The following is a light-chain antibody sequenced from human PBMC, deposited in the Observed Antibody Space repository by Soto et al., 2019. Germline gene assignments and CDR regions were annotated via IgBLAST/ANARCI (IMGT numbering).Light chain of an antibody. Sequence: DIQMTQTPSSLSASVGDRVAITCRASQRISYYLNWFQQKPGRAPKLLIYASSSLEAGVPSRYSGSGSGTDFTLTISSLQPEDFATYYCQQSYSTLFTFGQAIRLEIK. J-gene: IGKJ5*01. CDR1: QRISYY. V-gene: IGKV1-39*01. CDR2: ASS. CDR3: QQSYSTLFT.